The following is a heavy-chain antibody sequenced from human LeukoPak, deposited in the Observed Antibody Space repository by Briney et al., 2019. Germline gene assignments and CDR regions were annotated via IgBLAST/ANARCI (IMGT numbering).Heavy chain of an antibody. CDR2: IKQDGSER. CDR3: ATYTHWVAGDV. J-gene: IGHJ6*02. Sequence: GGSLRLSCAASGFPFTTYWMNWVRQPLGKGLEWVANIKQDGSERYYVDSVKGRFNISRDNAKNSLYLQMNSLRAEGTAVYYCATYTHWVAGDVWGQGTTVTVSS. V-gene: IGHV3-7*01. D-gene: IGHD3-16*01. CDR1: GFPFTTYW.